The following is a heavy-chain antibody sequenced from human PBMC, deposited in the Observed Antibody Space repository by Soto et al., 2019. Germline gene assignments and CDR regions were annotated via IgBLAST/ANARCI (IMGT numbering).Heavy chain of an antibody. Sequence: QVQLVESGGGLVKPGGSLRLSCAASGFTFSEYYMSWSRQAPGKGLEWVSYISSTSSHTNYADSVKGRFTISRDNAKNSLYLQMHSLRAEDTAVYYCARDRLSGKSGYGLNWGQGTLVTVSS. CDR2: ISSTSSHT. CDR3: ARDRLSGKSGYGLN. CDR1: GFTFSEYY. J-gene: IGHJ4*02. V-gene: IGHV3-11*06. D-gene: IGHD5-12*01.